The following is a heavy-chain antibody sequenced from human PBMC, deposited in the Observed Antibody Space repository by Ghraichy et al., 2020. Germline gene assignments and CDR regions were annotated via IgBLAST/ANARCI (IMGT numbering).Heavy chain of an antibody. CDR3: ARVACGGGSCYPGGFYFGMDV. V-gene: IGHV4-59*01. D-gene: IGHD2-15*01. J-gene: IGHJ6*02. CDR2: IFYSGTT. CDR1: AGSISSYY. Sequence: SETLSLTFTVSAGSISSYYWSWIRQSPGKGLEWIGYIFYSGTTTYNPSLKSRVTMSVDTSTNQLSLTLTSVTAADTAVYYCARVACGGGSCYPGGFYFGMDVWGQGTTVTVSS.